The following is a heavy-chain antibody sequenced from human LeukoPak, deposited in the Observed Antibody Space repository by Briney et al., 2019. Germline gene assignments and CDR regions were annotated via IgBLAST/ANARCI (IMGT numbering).Heavy chain of an antibody. Sequence: SQTLTLTCTVSGGSISSGGYYWSWIPQPPGKGLEWIGYIYYSGSTYYNPSLKSRVTISVDTSKNQFSLKLSSVTAADTAVYYCARYCSSTSCYGWFDPWGQGTLVTVSS. CDR2: IYYSGST. D-gene: IGHD2-2*01. V-gene: IGHV4-30-4*08. CDR1: GGSISSGGYY. CDR3: ARYCSSTSCYGWFDP. J-gene: IGHJ5*02.